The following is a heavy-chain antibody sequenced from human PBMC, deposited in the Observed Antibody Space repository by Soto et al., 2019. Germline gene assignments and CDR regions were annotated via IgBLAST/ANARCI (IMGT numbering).Heavy chain of an antibody. J-gene: IGHJ4*02. CDR2: IYYRGTT. D-gene: IGHD4-17*01. CDR3: ARDYGDYQFDY. V-gene: IGHV4-39*02. Sequence: QLQLQESGPGLVRPSETLSLTCTVSGGSISSSSYYWGWIRQPPGKGLEWIGNIYYRGTTYYNPSLKSRVTISVDMSKNQFSLKLASVTAADTAVYYCARDYGDYQFDYWGQGTLVTVSS. CDR1: GGSISSSSYY.